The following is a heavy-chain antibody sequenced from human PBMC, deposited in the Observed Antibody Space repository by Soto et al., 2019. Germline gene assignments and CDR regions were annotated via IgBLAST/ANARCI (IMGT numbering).Heavy chain of an antibody. D-gene: IGHD3-22*01. CDR1: VFNFTTYG. J-gene: IGHJ4*02. V-gene: IGHV3-30*03. Sequence: GGSLRLSCAASVFNFTTYGMHWVRQAPGKGLEWVAVISYDGSSKYYADSAKGRFTISRDDSKNTLYLQMNSLRAEDTAVYYCARDPSEGYYDSSGPRVLRNYWGQGTLVTVSS. CDR2: ISYDGSSK. CDR3: ARDPSEGYYDSSGPRVLRNY.